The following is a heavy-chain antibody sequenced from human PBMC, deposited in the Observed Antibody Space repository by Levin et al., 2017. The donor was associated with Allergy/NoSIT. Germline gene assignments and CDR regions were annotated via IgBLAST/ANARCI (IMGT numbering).Heavy chain of an antibody. V-gene: IGHV3-49*03. J-gene: IGHJ4*02. CDR2: IRSKAYGGTT. D-gene: IGHD3-10*01. CDR3: TSPMVRGVIIPDY. Sequence: GGSLRLSCTASGFTFGDYAMSWFRQAPGKGLEWVGFIRSKAYGGTTEYAASVKGRFTISRDDSKSIAYLQMNSLKTEDTAVYYCTSPMVRGVIIPDYWGQGTLVTVSS. CDR1: GFTFGDYA.